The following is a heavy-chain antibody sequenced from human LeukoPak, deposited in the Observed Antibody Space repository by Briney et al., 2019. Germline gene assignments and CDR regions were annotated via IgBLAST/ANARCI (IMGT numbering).Heavy chain of an antibody. CDR1: GGSISSSSYY. J-gene: IGHJ5*02. D-gene: IGHD3-3*01. CDR2: IYHSGST. Sequence: NPAETLSLTCTVSGGSISSSSYYWGWIRQPPGKGLEWIGSIYHSGSTYYNPSLKSRVTISVDTSKNQFSLKLSSVTAADTAVYYCARGQVTIFGAGEGWFDPWGQGTLVTVSS. CDR3: ARGQVTIFGAGEGWFDP. V-gene: IGHV4-39*07.